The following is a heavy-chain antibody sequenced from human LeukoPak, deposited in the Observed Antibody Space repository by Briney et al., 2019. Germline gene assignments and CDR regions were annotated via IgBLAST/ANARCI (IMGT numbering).Heavy chain of an antibody. CDR1: GYTFIGYY. D-gene: IGHD2/OR15-2a*01. J-gene: IGHJ4*02. Sequence: ASVKVSCKASGYTFIGYYMHWMRQAPGQGLEWMGWINPNSGDTHYAQKFQGWVTMTRDTSISTAYMELSRLRSDDTAVYYCARGKGISTIEDYWGQGTLVTVSS. CDR3: ARGKGISTIEDY. V-gene: IGHV1-2*04. CDR2: INPNSGDT.